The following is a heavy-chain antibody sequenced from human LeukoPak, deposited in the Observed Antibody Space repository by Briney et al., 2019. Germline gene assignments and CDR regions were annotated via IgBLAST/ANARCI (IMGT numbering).Heavy chain of an antibody. CDR3: ARAEHYNNRKGTVGVYFDF. CDR1: GFTFTTYS. CDR2: ISTTGDFI. J-gene: IGHJ2*01. D-gene: IGHD3-22*01. Sequence: GGSLRLSCVASGFTFTTYSMNWVRLAPGKGLEWVSSISTTGDFIHYADSVRGRFTISRDNAQNALFLQMDSLRVEDSAVYFCARAEHYNNRKGTVGVYFDFWGRGTLVTVSS. V-gene: IGHV3-21*04.